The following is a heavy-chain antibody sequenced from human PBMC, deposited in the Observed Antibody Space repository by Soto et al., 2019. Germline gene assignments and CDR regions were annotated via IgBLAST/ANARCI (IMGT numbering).Heavy chain of an antibody. CDR1: GFTFSSYW. CDR2: IKQDGSEK. D-gene: IGHD3-3*01. CDR3: ARGRSGVLRFLEWSPWGYYYGMDV. J-gene: IGHJ6*02. Sequence: EVQLVESGGGLVQPGGSLRLSCAASGFTFSSYWMSWVRQAPGKGLEWVANIKQDGSEKYYVDSVKGRFTISRDNAKNSLYLQMNSLRAEDTAVYYCARGRSGVLRFLEWSPWGYYYGMDVWGQGTTVTVSS. V-gene: IGHV3-7*04.